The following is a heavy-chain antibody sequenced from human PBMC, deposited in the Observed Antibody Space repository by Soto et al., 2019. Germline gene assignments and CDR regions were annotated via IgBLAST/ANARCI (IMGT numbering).Heavy chain of an antibody. J-gene: IGHJ4*02. Sequence: PGGSLRLSCAASGFTFSSYAMSWVRQAPGKGLEWASAISGSGGSTYYADSVKGRFTISRDNSKNTLYLQMNSLRAEDTAVYYCAKDHDATWIVHYWGQGTLVTVSS. CDR1: GFTFSSYA. D-gene: IGHD5-12*01. V-gene: IGHV3-23*01. CDR2: ISGSGGST. CDR3: AKDHDATWIVHY.